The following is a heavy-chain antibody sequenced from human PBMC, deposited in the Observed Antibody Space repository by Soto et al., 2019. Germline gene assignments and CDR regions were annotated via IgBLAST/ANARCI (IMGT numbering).Heavy chain of an antibody. D-gene: IGHD3-16*01. J-gene: IGHJ2*01. CDR2: IYSGGST. V-gene: IGHV3-66*01. CDR3: AKGGWGYWYFDL. Sequence: ESGGGLVQPGGSLRLSCAASGINVSRNYLTWVRQAPGKGLEWVSLIYSGGSTTYADSVRGRFTISRDDPNDTLYLQMNSLRTEDTAVYYCAKGGWGYWYFDLWGRGALVTVSS. CDR1: GINVSRNY.